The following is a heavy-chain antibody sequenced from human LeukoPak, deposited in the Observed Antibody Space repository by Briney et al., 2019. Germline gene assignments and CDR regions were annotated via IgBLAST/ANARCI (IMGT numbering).Heavy chain of an antibody. CDR2: IPHDGSSA. CDR3: ATGSDFYYDS. CDR1: GFTFTRNC. Sequence: PGGSLRLSCIASGFTFTRNCMHWVRQAPGKGLEWVAAIPHDGSSALYADSVKGRFIISRDNSKNTQYLHMNSLRIEDSAVYYCATGSDFYYDSWGQGILVTVSS. D-gene: IGHD1-26*01. J-gene: IGHJ5*01. V-gene: IGHV3-30-3*01.